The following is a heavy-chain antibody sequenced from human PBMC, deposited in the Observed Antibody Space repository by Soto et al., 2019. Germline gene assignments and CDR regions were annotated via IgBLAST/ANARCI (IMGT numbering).Heavy chain of an antibody. D-gene: IGHD3-10*01. CDR3: AADRRDGSGSYYFPYYYYYGMDV. Sequence: GASVKVSCKASGFTFTSSAVQWVRQARGQRLEWIGWVVVGSGNTNYAQKFQERVTITRDMSTSTAYMELSSLRSEDTVVYYCAADRRDGSGSYYFPYYYYYGMDVWGQGTTVTVSS. J-gene: IGHJ6*02. CDR2: VVVGSGNT. CDR1: GFTFTSSA. V-gene: IGHV1-58*01.